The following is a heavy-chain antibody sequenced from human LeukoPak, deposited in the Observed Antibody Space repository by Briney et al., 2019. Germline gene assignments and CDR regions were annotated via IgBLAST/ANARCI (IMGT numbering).Heavy chain of an antibody. J-gene: IGHJ4*02. D-gene: IGHD1-1*01. V-gene: IGHV3-7*01. CDR2: IKQDGSEK. CDR3: ALANVFDY. CDR1: GFTFSSYC. Sequence: GGSLRPSCAASGFTFSSYCMSWVRQAPGKGLEWVANIKQDGSEKYYVDSVKGRFTISRDNTKNSLYLEMNSLRAQDTAVYYCALANVFDYCGQGTLVTVSS.